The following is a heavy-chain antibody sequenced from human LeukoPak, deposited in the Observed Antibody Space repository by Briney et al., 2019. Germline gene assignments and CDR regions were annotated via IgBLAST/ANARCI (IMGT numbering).Heavy chain of an antibody. D-gene: IGHD4-17*01. Sequence: PGGSLRLSCAASGFTFSSYAMIWVRQAPGKGLEWVSAISGSGGSTYYADSVKGRFTISRDNSKNTLYLQMNSLRAEDTAVYYCAKNLRYGDYPMDAFDIWGQGTMVTVSS. V-gene: IGHV3-23*01. CDR3: AKNLRYGDYPMDAFDI. CDR1: GFTFSSYA. J-gene: IGHJ3*02. CDR2: ISGSGGST.